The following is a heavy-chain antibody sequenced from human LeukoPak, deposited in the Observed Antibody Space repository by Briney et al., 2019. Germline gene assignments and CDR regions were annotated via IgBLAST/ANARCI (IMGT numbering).Heavy chain of an antibody. CDR3: AKETGIDGYNYQDY. D-gene: IGHD5-24*01. CDR2: IYYSGST. J-gene: IGHJ4*02. V-gene: IGHV4-59*01. CDR1: GGSISYYY. Sequence: SETLSLTCTVSGGSISYYYWSWIRQPPGKGLEWIGYIYYSGSTNYNPSLKSRVTISVDTSKNQFSLKLSSVTAADTAVYYCAKETGIDGYNYQDYWGQGTLVTVS.